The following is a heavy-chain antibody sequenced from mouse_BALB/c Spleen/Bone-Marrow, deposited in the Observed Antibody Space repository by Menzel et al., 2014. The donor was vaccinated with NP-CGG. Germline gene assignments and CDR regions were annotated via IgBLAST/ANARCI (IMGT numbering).Heavy chain of an antibody. CDR2: ISSGGSYT. J-gene: IGHJ3*01. CDR1: GFTFSSHA. V-gene: IGHV5-9-4*01. Sequence: DVQLVESGGGLVKPGGSLKLSCAASGFTFSSHAMPRVRQSPEKRLEWGGEISSGGSYTYYPDTVTGRFTISRDNAKNTLYLGMSSLRSEDTAVYYCAREGAYWGQGTLVTVSA. CDR3: AREGAY.